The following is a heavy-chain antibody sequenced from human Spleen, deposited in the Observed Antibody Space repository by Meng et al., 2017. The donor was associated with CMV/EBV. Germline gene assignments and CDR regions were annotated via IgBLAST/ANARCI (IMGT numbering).Heavy chain of an antibody. D-gene: IGHD3-3*01. V-gene: IGHV3-23*01. CDR2: ISASGGST. J-gene: IGHJ4*02. Sequence: GESLKISCVGSGFTFSGYSMSWVRQAPGKGLEWVSAISASGGSTYYADSVKARFTISRDNSKNTLYMQMNSLRAEDTAVYYCAKDRDFWSAYVSDYWGQGTLVTVSS. CDR3: AKDRDFWSAYVSDY. CDR1: GFTFSGYS.